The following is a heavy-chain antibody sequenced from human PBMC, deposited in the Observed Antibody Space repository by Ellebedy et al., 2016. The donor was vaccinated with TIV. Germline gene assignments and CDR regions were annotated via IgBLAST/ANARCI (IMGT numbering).Heavy chain of an antibody. J-gene: IGHJ4*02. V-gene: IGHV3-7*02. D-gene: IGHD3-16*02. CDR1: GFTFSRYW. Sequence: GESLKISCAPSGFTFSRYWMSWLRQAPGKGLEYVAHIKFDEIEKYHANSVKGRFTISRDNARNSLYLQMNSLRVDDTAVYYCASLILRGQGYWGQGTLVTVSS. CDR2: IKFDEIEK. CDR3: ASLILRGQGY.